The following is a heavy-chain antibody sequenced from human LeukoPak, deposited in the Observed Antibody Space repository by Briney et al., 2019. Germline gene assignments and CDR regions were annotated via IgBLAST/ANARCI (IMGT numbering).Heavy chain of an antibody. CDR2: IYYSGST. CDR1: GGSISSSSYY. Sequence: SETLSLTCTVSGGSISSSSYYWGWIRQPPGKGLEWIGSIYYSGSTYYNPSLKSRVTISVDTSKNQFSLKLSSVTAADTAVYYCARGRLYYYGRDGYFDYWGQGTLVTVSS. CDR3: ARGRLYYYGRDGYFDY. D-gene: IGHD3-10*02. J-gene: IGHJ4*02. V-gene: IGHV4-39*01.